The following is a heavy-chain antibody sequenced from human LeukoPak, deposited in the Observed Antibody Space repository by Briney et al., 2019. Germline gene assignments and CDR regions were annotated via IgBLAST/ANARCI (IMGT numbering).Heavy chain of an antibody. CDR3: ARDRHYYDTSGYRSYFCDY. J-gene: IGHJ4*02. CDR1: GFSVSDNQ. CDR2: IYSDVST. D-gene: IGHD3-22*01. V-gene: IGHV3-53*01. Sequence: PGGSLRLSCAASGFSVSDNQMNWVRQAPGQGREWVSTIYSDVSTYYADSVRGRFTISTDNSKTTPYLQMNNLRAGATAVYYCARDRHYYDTSGYRSYFCDYWGQGTLVTVSS.